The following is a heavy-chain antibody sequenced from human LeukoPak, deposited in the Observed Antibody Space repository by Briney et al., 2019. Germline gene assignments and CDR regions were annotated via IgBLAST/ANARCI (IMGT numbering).Heavy chain of an antibody. CDR3: ARAPPYYYDSSGYLYYFDY. V-gene: IGHV4-38-2*02. Sequence: PSETLSLTCTVSGYSISSGYYWGWIRQPPGKGLEWIGSIYHSGSTYYNPSLKSQGTISVDTSKNQFSLKLSSVTAADTAVYYCARAPPYYYDSSGYLYYFDYWGQGTLVTVSS. CDR1: GYSISSGYY. CDR2: IYHSGST. J-gene: IGHJ4*02. D-gene: IGHD3-22*01.